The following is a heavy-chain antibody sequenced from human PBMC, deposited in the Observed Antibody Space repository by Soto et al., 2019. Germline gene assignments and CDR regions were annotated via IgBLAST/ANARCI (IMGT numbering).Heavy chain of an antibody. Sequence: SQTLSLTCAITGDSVSINSAVWSLVRQSPSRGLEWLGRTYYRSKWYYEYAVSVRGRITINPDTSKNQYSLQLNSVTPEDTAVYFCARGEQYSGRIFDYWGQGILVTVSS. V-gene: IGHV6-1*01. CDR3: ARGEQYSGRIFDY. D-gene: IGHD1-26*01. CDR2: TYYRSKWYY. J-gene: IGHJ4*01. CDR1: GDSVSINSAV.